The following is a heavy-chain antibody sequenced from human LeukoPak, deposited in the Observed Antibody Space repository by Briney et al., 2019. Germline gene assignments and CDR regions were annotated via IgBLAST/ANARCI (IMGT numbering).Heavy chain of an antibody. V-gene: IGHV3-20*04. CDR2: INWNGGST. Sequence: GGSLRLSCAASGFTFDDYGMSWVRQAPGKGLEWVSGINWNGGSTGYADSVKGRFTISRDNAKKSTFLQMNSLRVEETALYYCVRWGVAADMQDWGQGTLVTASS. CDR1: GFTFDDYG. D-gene: IGHD2-2*01. CDR3: VRWGVAADMQD. J-gene: IGHJ4*02.